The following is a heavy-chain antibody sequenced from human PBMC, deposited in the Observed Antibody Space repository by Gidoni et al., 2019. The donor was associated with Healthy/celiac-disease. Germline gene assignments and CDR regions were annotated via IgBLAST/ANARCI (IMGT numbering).Heavy chain of an antibody. V-gene: IGHV4-59*01. Sequence: QVQLQESGPGLVKPPETLSLTCTVSGGSIGRDYWSWIRQPPGKGLEWIGYIYYSGRTNYNPSLKSRVTISVDTSKNQFSLKLSSVTAADTAVYYCARKKGTPGRTNWFDPWGQGTLVTVSS. CDR3: ARKKGTPGRTNWFDP. J-gene: IGHJ5*02. D-gene: IGHD1-1*01. CDR1: GGSIGRDY. CDR2: IYYSGRT.